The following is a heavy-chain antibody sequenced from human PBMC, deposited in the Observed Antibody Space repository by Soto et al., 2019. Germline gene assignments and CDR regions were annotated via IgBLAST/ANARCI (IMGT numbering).Heavy chain of an antibody. CDR3: ARAFSSSSAVDL. V-gene: IGHV4-31*03. D-gene: IGHD6-6*01. CDR1: GESISSGGYY. Sequence: QVQLQESGPGLVKPSQTLSLTCTVSGESISSGGYYWSWIRHHPGKGLEWIGYIYDSESAYYNPSLKSRVTISMDTSKKQFAMRLSSVTAADTAVYFCARAFSSSSAVDLWGQGTQVTVSS. CDR2: IYDSESA. J-gene: IGHJ5*02.